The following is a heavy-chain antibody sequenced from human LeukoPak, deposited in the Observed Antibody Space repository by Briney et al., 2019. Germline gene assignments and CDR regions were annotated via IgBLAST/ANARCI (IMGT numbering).Heavy chain of an antibody. CDR2: VSSNGGST. CDR3: VKETYSSLSSRFDP. CDR1: GFTFSSYG. D-gene: IGHD2-21*01. V-gene: IGHV3-64D*09. J-gene: IGHJ5*02. Sequence: GGSLRLSCAASGFTFSSYGMHWVRQAPGEGLEYFSAVSSNGGSTYYADSVKGRFTISRDNSKNTVYLQMSSVRAEDTAVYYCVKETYSSLSSRFDPWGQGTLVTVSS.